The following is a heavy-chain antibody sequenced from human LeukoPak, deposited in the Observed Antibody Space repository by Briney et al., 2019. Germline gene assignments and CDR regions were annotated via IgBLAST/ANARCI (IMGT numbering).Heavy chain of an antibody. V-gene: IGHV3-23*01. D-gene: IGHD4-17*01. CDR3: ARDYADYVGYFFFDY. CDR2: ISGGGETT. Sequence: NXXMNWVRQAPGKGLEWVSSISGGGETTYYADSAKGRFTISRDNSQNKLYLQMNSLRAEDTAVYYCARDYADYVGYFFFDYWGQGTLVTVSS. J-gene: IGHJ4*02. CDR1: NXX.